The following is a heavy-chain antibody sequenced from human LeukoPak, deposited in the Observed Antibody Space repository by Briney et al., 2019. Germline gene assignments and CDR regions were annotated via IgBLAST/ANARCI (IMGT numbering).Heavy chain of an antibody. CDR1: GFTFDDYG. D-gene: IGHD3-22*01. CDR3: ARDLHYYDSSGHRFDI. CDR2: INWNGGST. J-gene: IGHJ3*02. V-gene: IGHV3-20*04. Sequence: GGSLRLSCAASGFTFDDYGMSWVRQAPGKGLEWVSGINWNGGSTGYADSVKGRFTISRDNAKNSLYLQMNSLRAEDTALYYCARDLHYYDSSGHRFDIWGQGTMVTVSS.